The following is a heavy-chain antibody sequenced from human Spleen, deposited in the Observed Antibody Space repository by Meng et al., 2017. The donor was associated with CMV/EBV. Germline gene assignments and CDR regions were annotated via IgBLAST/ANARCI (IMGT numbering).Heavy chain of an antibody. CDR1: GFTFSSYW. CDR2: IKSDGSSI. J-gene: IGHJ4*02. D-gene: IGHD3-16*01. V-gene: IGHV3-74*01. CDR3: ATVAEDMRGDPEDY. Sequence: GESLKISCAASGFTFSSYWMQWVRQAPGKGLVWVSRIKSDGSSITSAESVKGRFTISRDNVKNTLYLQMNSLRAEDTAVYYCATVAEDMRGDPEDYWGQGTLVTVSS.